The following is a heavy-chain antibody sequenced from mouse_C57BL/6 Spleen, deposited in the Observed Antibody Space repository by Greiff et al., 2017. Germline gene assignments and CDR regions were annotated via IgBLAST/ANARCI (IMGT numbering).Heavy chain of an antibody. V-gene: IGHV1-50*01. J-gene: IGHJ1*03. CDR1: GYTFTSYW. D-gene: IGHD2-3*01. Sequence: QVQLQQPGAELVKPGASVKLSCKASGYTFTSYWMQWVKQRPGQGLEWIGEIDPSDSYTNYNQKFKGKATLTVDTSSSTAYMQLSSLTSEDSAVYDCARRWLLPSYWYFDVWGTGTTVTVSS. CDR2: IDPSDSYT. CDR3: ARRWLLPSYWYFDV.